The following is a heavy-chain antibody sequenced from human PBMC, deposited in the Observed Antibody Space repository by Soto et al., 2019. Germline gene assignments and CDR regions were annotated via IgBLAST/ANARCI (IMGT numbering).Heavy chain of an antibody. D-gene: IGHD4-17*01. Sequence: QITLKESGPPLVKPTQTLTLTCTFSGFSLTTSGVGVGWIRQPPGKALEWLALIYWDDDKRYSPSLKSRLTITKXXSXNXXVLTMTNMDPVDTATYYCAHSPPPTVTTSAEYFQHWGQGTLVTVSS. V-gene: IGHV2-5*02. CDR2: IYWDDDK. CDR1: GFSLTTSGVG. J-gene: IGHJ1*01. CDR3: AHSPPPTVTTSAEYFQH.